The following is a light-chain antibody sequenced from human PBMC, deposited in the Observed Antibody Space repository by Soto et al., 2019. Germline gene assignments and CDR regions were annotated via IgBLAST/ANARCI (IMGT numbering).Light chain of an antibody. Sequence: QSALTQPPSASGTPGQRVTISCSGSSSNIGSDNVNWFLQLPGTAPKLLIYSNNQRPSGVPDRFSGSKSGTSASLAISGLQSEDEADYYCAAWDGSLNGWVFGGGTKLTVL. CDR2: SNN. CDR3: AAWDGSLNGWV. CDR1: SSNIGSDN. J-gene: IGLJ3*02. V-gene: IGLV1-44*01.